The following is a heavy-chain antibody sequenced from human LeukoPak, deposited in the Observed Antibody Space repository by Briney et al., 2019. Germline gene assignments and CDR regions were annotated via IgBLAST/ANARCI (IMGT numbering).Heavy chain of an antibody. J-gene: IGHJ4*02. D-gene: IGHD3-22*01. CDR1: GFTFSSYG. V-gene: IGHV3-33*01. CDR2: IWCDGSNI. CDR3: ARARNDYDSNGFSVLEY. Sequence: GGSLRLSCAASGFTFSSYGMHWVRQAPGKGLEWVAVIWCDGSNIYYADSVKGRFTISRDNSKNTLYLQMNSLRAEDTALYYCARARNDYDSNGFSVLEYWGQGTLVTVSS.